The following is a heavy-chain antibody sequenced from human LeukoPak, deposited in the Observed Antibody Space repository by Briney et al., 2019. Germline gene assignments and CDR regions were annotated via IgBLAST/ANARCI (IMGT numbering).Heavy chain of an antibody. V-gene: IGHV3-23*01. D-gene: IGHD6-19*01. CDR3: AKGREQWLVGGTFDY. J-gene: IGHJ4*02. CDR2: ISGSGGST. Sequence: GGSLRLSCAASGFTFSSYAMSWVRQAPGKGLEGVSAISGSGGSTYYADSVKGRFTISRDNSKNTLYLQMNSLRAEDTAVYYCAKGREQWLVGGTFDYWGQGTLVTVSS. CDR1: GFTFSSYA.